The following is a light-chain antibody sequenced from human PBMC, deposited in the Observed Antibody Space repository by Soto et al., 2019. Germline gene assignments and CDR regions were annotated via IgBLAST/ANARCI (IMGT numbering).Light chain of an antibody. V-gene: IGKV1-9*01. CDR3: QQLTARRFS. J-gene: IGKJ2*01. Sequence: IQLTQSPSSLSASVGDRFSISCRASQGNNTFVAWYQQKSGKAPKLLIYGASTLQSGVPSRFSGSGSGTEFTLTISGLQPEDFATYYCQQLTARRFSFGQGTKVDIK. CDR1: QGNNTF. CDR2: GAS.